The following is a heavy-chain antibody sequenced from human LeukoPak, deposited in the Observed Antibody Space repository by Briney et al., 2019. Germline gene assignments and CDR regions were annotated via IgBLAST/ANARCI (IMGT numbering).Heavy chain of an antibody. D-gene: IGHD5-12*01. J-gene: IGHJ4*02. V-gene: IGHV3-33*01. CDR3: ARGPGWLYFDY. CDR2: IWYDGSNK. Sequence: PGGSLRLSCSASGFNFSKYAMHWVRLAPGKGLEWVAVIWYDGSNKYYADSVKGRFTISRDNSKNTLYLQMNSLRAEDTAVYYCARGPGWLYFDYWGQGTLVTVSS. CDR1: GFNFSKYA.